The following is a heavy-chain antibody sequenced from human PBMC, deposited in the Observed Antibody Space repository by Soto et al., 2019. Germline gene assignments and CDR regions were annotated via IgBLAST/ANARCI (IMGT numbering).Heavy chain of an antibody. CDR3: ARQAREGYSSVAY. V-gene: IGHV4-59*08. D-gene: IGHD4-4*01. CDR1: GGSIGNYY. CDR2: IYYSGST. Sequence: QVPLQESGPGLVKPSETLSLTCTVSGGSIGNYYWSWIRQPAGKGLEWVGYIYYSGSTTYNPSLKSRVTISVDTSKSQFSLKLSSVTAADTAVYYCARQAREGYSSVAYWGQGSLVTVSS. J-gene: IGHJ4*02.